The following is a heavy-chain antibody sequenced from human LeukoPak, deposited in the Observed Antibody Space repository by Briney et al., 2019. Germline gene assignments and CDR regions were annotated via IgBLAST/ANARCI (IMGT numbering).Heavy chain of an antibody. CDR2: IYPGDSDT. J-gene: IGHJ3*02. CDR1: GYSFTSYW. D-gene: IGHD3-22*01. Sequence: GESLKISCKGSGYSFTSYWIGWVRQMPGKGLEWMGIIYPGDSDTRYSPSFQGQVTISADKSIGTAYLQWSSLKASGTAMYYCVRDSSGYYSDAFDIWGQGTMVTVSS. CDR3: VRDSSGYYSDAFDI. V-gene: IGHV5-51*01.